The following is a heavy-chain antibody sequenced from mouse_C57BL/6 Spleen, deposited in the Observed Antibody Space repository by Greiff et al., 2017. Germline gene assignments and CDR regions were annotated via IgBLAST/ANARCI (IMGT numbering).Heavy chain of an antibody. CDR1: GYTFTSYW. Sequence: QVQLKQPGAELVMPGASVKLSCKASGYTFTSYWMHWVKQRPGQGLEWIGEIDPSDSYTNYNQKFKGKSTLTVDKSSSTAYMQLSSLTSEDSAVXYCARAYYSNSFDYWGQGTTLTVSS. D-gene: IGHD2-5*01. V-gene: IGHV1-69*01. CDR3: ARAYYSNSFDY. CDR2: IDPSDSYT. J-gene: IGHJ2*01.